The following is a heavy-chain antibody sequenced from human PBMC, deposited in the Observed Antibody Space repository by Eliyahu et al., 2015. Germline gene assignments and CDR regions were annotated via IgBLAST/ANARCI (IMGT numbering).Heavy chain of an antibody. J-gene: IGHJ3*01. CDR3: ARDAPASSGFYYAFDL. D-gene: IGHD6-19*01. V-gene: IGHV1-18*01. CDR1: GFTFTSSS. Sequence: QLVQSGIEVRKPGASVKVSCKSSGFTFTSSSFVWVRQAPGQGLEWMGWISAYSGNPHYAQKFQDRVTITTDTFTNSVYLELQSLTPDDTAIYYCARDAPASSGFYYAFDLWGQGTEVVVSS. CDR2: ISAYSGNP.